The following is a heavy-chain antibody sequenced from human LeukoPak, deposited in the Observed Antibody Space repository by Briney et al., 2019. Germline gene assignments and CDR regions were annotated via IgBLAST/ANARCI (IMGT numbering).Heavy chain of an antibody. J-gene: IGHJ4*02. CDR2: ISGSGDST. CDR1: GFTFSSDA. CDR3: AKDFWSRD. Sequence: PGGSLRLSCAASGFTFSSDAMSWVRQAPGKGLEWVSSISGSGDSTKYADSVKGRFTISRDNSKNTLYLQMNNLRAEDTAVYYSAKDFWSRDWGQGTLVTVSS. D-gene: IGHD2-8*02. V-gene: IGHV3-23*01.